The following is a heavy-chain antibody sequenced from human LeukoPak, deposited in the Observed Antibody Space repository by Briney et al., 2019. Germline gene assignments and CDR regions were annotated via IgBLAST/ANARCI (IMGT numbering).Heavy chain of an antibody. J-gene: IGHJ4*02. Sequence: GGSLRLSCATSGFTFNSYWMHWVRQPPGKGLVWVSRINGDETTTTYADSVKGRFTISRDNSKNTLYLQMNSLRAEDTAVYYCAKGQPTRIVVVAATRSDYFDYWGQGTLVTVSS. CDR3: AKGQPTRIVVVAATRSDYFDY. V-gene: IGHV3-74*01. CDR2: INGDETTT. D-gene: IGHD2-15*01. CDR1: GFTFNSYW.